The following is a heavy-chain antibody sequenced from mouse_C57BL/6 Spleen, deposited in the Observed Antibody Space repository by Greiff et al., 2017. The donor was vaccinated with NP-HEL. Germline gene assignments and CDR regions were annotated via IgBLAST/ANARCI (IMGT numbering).Heavy chain of an antibody. CDR1: GFTFSDAW. CDR3: TRRGVTFHWYFDV. V-gene: IGHV6-6*01. D-gene: IGHD2-5*01. CDR2: IRNKANNHAT. J-gene: IGHJ1*03. Sequence: EVKVEESGGGLVQPGGSMKLSCAASGFTFSDAWMDWVRQSPEKGLEWVAEIRNKANNHATYYAESVKGRFTISRDDSKSSVYLQMNSLRAEDTGIYYCTRRGVTFHWYFDVWGTGTTVTVSS.